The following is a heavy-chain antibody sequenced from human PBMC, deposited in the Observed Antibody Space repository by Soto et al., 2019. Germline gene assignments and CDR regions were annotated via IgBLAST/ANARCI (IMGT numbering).Heavy chain of an antibody. CDR1: GFTFSSYA. J-gene: IGHJ2*01. V-gene: IGHV3-30-3*01. D-gene: IGHD4-4*01. Sequence: QVQLVESGGGVVQPGRSLRLSCAASGFTFSSYAMHWVRQAPGKGLEWVAVISYDGSNKYYADSVKGRFTISRDNSKNTLYLQMNSLRAEDTAVYYCARPLWRDDYNWGYFDLWGRGRLVTVSS. CDR3: ARPLWRDDYNWGYFDL. CDR2: ISYDGSNK.